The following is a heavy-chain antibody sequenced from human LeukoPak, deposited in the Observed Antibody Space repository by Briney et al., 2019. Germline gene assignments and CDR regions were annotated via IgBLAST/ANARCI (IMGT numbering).Heavy chain of an antibody. Sequence: QTLSLTCAISGDSVSSNSAAWNWIRQSPSRGLEWLGRTYYRSKWYNDYAVSVKSRITINPDTSKNQFSLQLNSVTPEDTAVYYCARGNYYDSSGRFDYWGQGTLVTVSS. CDR3: ARGNYYDSSGRFDY. D-gene: IGHD3-22*01. J-gene: IGHJ4*02. CDR2: TYYRSKWYN. V-gene: IGHV6-1*01. CDR1: GDSVSSNSAA.